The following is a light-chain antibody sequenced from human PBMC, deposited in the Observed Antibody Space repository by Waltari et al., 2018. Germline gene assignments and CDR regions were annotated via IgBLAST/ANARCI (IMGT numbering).Light chain of an antibody. CDR1: QDIGNY. Sequence: DIQMIQSPSSLSASVGDRVTITCRASQDIGNYLAWYQQKPGKPPRLLIYDASTLQSAVPSRLSGSGSGTDFTLTISSLQPEDVATYYCQKYNAAPPLYAFGQGTKLEIK. J-gene: IGKJ2*01. CDR3: QKYNAAPPLYA. CDR2: DAS. V-gene: IGKV1-27*01.